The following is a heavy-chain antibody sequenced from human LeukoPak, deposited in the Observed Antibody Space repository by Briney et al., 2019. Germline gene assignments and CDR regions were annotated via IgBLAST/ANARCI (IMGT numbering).Heavy chain of an antibody. J-gene: IGHJ6*03. CDR2: INPNSGGT. CDR1: GYTFSGYY. Sequence: ASVKVSCKASGYTFSGYYIHWVRQAPGQGLERMGWINPNSGGTNYAQKFQGRVTMTRDTSISTAYMELSRLRSDDTAVYYCARGPGWELLYYYYYMDVWGKGTTVTVSS. D-gene: IGHD1-26*01. CDR3: ARGPGWELLYYYYYMDV. V-gene: IGHV1-2*02.